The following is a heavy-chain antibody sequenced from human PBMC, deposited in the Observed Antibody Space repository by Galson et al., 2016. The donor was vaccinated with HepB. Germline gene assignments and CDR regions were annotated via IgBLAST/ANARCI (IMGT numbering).Heavy chain of an antibody. CDR1: GYTFIRYG. CDR2: ISGLNGNT. Sequence: CKASGYTFIRYGINWVRQAPGQGLEWMGWISGLNGNTKYAQKVQGRVTMTTDTSTSTAHMELRNLRSDDTAIYYCARNFGDYWDFDYWGQGTLVTVSP. D-gene: IGHD4-17*01. V-gene: IGHV1-18*01. CDR3: ARNFGDYWDFDY. J-gene: IGHJ4*02.